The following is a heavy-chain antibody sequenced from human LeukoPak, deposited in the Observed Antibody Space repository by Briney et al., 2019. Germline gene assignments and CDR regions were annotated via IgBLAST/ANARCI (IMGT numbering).Heavy chain of an antibody. CDR1: GGSISDYF. Sequence: SETLSLTCTVSGGSISDYFWGWTRQPPGKGLEWIGRIYTSGSTNYNPSLKSRVTMSVDTSKNQFSLKLSSVTAADTAVYYCARLGVSGEVDPWGQGTLVTVSS. CDR2: IYTSGST. V-gene: IGHV4-4*07. D-gene: IGHD3-10*01. CDR3: ARLGVSGEVDP. J-gene: IGHJ5*02.